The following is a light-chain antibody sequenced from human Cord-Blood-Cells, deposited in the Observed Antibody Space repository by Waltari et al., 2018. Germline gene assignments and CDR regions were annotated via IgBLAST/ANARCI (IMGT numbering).Light chain of an antibody. CDR1: QSVLYSSNNKNY. Sequence: DIVMTQSPDSLAVSLGERATINCKSSQSVLYSSNNKNYLAWYQQKPGQPPKLLIYWASTRESGVPDRCSGSGSGTDFTLTISSLQAEDVAVYYCQLYYSTPYTFGQGTKLEIK. V-gene: IGKV4-1*01. CDR2: WAS. J-gene: IGKJ2*01. CDR3: QLYYSTPYT.